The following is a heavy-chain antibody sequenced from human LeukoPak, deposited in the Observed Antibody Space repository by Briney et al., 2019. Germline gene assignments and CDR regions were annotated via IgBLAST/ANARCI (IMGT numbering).Heavy chain of an antibody. CDR1: VCTFRNYA. Sequence: GWSVSLSCLASVCTFRNYAMHWVRPAPARELAGVGVISYDESNKHYAECVNGRFTISRENSKNTVYLQMNRMRPEDTAVYYCARVSRGYSSSWWSIDYYYYYWMDVWGQGTPVTVSS. CDR3: ARVSRGYSSSWWSIDYYYYYWMDV. CDR2: ISYDESNK. D-gene: IGHD6-13*01. V-gene: IGHV3-30*04. J-gene: IGHJ6*02.